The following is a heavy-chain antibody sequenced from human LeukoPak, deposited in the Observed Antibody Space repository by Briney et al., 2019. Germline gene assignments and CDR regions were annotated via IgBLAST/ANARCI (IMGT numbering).Heavy chain of an antibody. Sequence: GGSLRLSCAVSGFTFDDYAMHWVRQAPGKGLEWVSGISWNSGSIGYADSVKGRFTISRDNAKNSLYLQMSSLRADDTALYYCAKDTDQYYYDSSGYYHDAFDIWGQGTMVTVSS. D-gene: IGHD3-22*01. CDR2: ISWNSGSI. J-gene: IGHJ3*02. CDR3: AKDTDQYYYDSSGYYHDAFDI. CDR1: GFTFDDYA. V-gene: IGHV3-9*01.